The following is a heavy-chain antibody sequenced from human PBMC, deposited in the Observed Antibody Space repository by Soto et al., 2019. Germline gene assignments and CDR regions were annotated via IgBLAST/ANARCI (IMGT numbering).Heavy chain of an antibody. CDR2: ISYTGDT. CDR1: VASCCSERYF. Sequence: SETLSLTCSVSVASCCSERYFWTWIRQPPGKGLEWIAYISYTGDTNYNPSLKSRVTISVDTSRNQFSLTLTSVTAADPAVYFCARIVVGATVDLWGQGPLVTLS. CDR3: ARIVVGATVDL. J-gene: IGHJ5*02. V-gene: IGHV4-61*01. D-gene: IGHD1-26*01.